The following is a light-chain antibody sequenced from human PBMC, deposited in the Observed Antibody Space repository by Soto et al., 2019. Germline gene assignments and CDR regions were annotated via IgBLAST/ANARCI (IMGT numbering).Light chain of an antibody. CDR3: SSYTPRGTLYG. Sequence: QSVLTQPASVSGSPGQSITISCTGTSSDVGDYNYVSWYQQHPRKAPKVMIYEVSNRPSGVSNRFSGSKSGNTASLTISGLQAEDAADYYGSSYTPRGTLYGFRIATKVTV. V-gene: IGLV2-14*01. CDR2: EVS. CDR1: SSDVGDYNY. J-gene: IGLJ1*01.